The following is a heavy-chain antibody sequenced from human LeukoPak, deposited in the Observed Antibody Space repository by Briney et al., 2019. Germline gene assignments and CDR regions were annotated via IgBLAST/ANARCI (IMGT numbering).Heavy chain of an antibody. Sequence: SETPSLTCAVYGGSFSGYYWSWIRQPPGKGLEWIGEINHSGSTNYNPSLKSRVTISVDTSKNQFSLKLSSVTAADTAVYYCARAVYSSSSSGMDYWGQGTLVTVSS. CDR1: GGSFSGYY. CDR3: ARAVYSSSSSGMDY. J-gene: IGHJ4*02. V-gene: IGHV4-34*01. D-gene: IGHD6-6*01. CDR2: INHSGST.